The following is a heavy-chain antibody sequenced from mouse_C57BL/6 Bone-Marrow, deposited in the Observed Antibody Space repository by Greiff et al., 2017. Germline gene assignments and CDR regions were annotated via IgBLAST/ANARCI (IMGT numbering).Heavy chain of an antibody. V-gene: IGHV7-3*01. CDR3: ASLHWDGYALDY. J-gene: IGHJ4*01. Sequence: EVQVVESGGGLVQPGGSLSLSCAASGFTFTDYYMSWVRQPPGKALEWLGFIRNKANGYTTEYSASVKGRFTISRANSQSILYLQMNALRAEDSATYYCASLHWDGYALDYWGQGTSVTVSS. CDR2: IRNKANGYTT. CDR1: GFTFTDYY. D-gene: IGHD4-1*01.